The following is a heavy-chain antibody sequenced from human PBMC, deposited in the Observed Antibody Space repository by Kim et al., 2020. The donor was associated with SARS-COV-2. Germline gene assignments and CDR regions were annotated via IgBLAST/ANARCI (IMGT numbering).Heavy chain of an antibody. D-gene: IGHD3-10*01. J-gene: IGHJ5*02. Sequence: AQKFQGRVTMTEDTSTDTAYMELSSLGSEDTAVYYCATTGACGEPNWFDPWGQGTLVTVSS. V-gene: IGHV1-24*01. CDR3: ATTGACGEPNWFDP.